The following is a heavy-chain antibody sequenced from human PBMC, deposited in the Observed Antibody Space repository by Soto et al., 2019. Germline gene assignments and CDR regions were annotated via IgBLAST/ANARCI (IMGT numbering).Heavy chain of an antibody. J-gene: IGHJ4*02. V-gene: IGHV1-69*13. CDR1: GGTFSSYA. CDR2: IIPIFGTA. D-gene: IGHD5-12*01. CDR3: ARVVVATTRGGDKQYYFDY. Sequence: SVKVSCKASGGTFSSYAISWGRQAPGQGLEWMGGIIPIFGTANYAQKFQGRVTITADESTSTAYMELSSLRSEDTAVYYCARVVVATTRGGDKQYYFDYWGQGTLVTVSS.